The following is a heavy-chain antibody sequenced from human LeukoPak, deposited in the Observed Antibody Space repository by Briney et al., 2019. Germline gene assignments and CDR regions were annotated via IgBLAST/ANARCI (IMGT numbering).Heavy chain of an antibody. D-gene: IGHD5-24*01. CDR3: ARDGYNFTPAGY. CDR2: IIPILGIA. Sequence: SVKVYCKASGGTFSSYAISWVRQAPGQGLEWMGRIIPILGIANYAQKFQGRVTITADKSTSTAYMELSSLRSEDTAVYYCARDGYNFTPAGYWGQGTLVTVSS. J-gene: IGHJ4*02. CDR1: GGTFSSYA. V-gene: IGHV1-69*04.